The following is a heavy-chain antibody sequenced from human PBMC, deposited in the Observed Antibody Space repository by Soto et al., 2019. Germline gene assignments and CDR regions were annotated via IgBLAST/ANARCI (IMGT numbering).Heavy chain of an antibody. Sequence: SETVSLTCTVSGGSISSYYWSWIRQPPGKGLEWIGYIYYSGSTNYNPSLKSRVTISVDTSKNQFSLKLSSVTAADTAVYYCARYYGGYSDYWGQGTLVTVSS. CDR1: GGSISSYY. CDR2: IYYSGST. CDR3: ARYYGGYSDY. J-gene: IGHJ4*02. V-gene: IGHV4-59*08. D-gene: IGHD3-10*01.